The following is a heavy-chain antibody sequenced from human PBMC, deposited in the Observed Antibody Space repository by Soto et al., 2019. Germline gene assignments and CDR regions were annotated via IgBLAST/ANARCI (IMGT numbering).Heavy chain of an antibody. J-gene: IGHJ4*02. CDR2: ISAYNGNT. V-gene: IGHV1-18*04. D-gene: IGHD6-19*01. Sequence: GASVKVSCKASGYTFTSYGISWVRQAPGQGPEWMGWISAYNGNTNYAQKLQGRVTMTTDTSTSTAYMELRSLRSDDTAVYYCARDLRVRQWLVLGYWGQGTLVTVSS. CDR3: ARDLRVRQWLVLGY. CDR1: GYTFTSYG.